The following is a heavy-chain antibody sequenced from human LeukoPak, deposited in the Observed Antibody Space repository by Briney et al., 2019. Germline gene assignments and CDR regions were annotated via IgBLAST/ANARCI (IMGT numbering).Heavy chain of an antibody. CDR2: LRSKANNYAT. Sequence: GALRLSCEASGFTFSGSAMHWVRQAPGKGLEWVGRLRSKANNYATHYAASVRGRFTISRDDSKNTRYLEMNSLKVEDTAVYYCTSQAGYSSSWKTWGQGTLVTVSS. CDR3: TSQAGYSSSWKT. V-gene: IGHV3-73*01. D-gene: IGHD6-13*01. J-gene: IGHJ5*02. CDR1: GFTFSGSA.